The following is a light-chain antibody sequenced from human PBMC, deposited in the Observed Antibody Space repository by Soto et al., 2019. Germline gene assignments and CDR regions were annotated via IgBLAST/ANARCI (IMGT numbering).Light chain of an antibody. V-gene: IGLV1-40*01. CDR3: QSYDSSLGGHVV. CDR2: GNT. CDR1: SSNIGAGYG. J-gene: IGLJ2*01. Sequence: QAVVTQPPSVSGAPGQRVTISCTGSSSNIGAGYGVHWYKQLPGTAPKLLIYGNTNRPSGVPDRFSGSKSGTSASLAITGLQAEDEADYYCQSYDSSLGGHVVFGGGTKVTVL.